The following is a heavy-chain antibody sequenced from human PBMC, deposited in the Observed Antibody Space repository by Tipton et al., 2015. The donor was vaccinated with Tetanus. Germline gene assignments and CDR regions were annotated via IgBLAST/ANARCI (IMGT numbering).Heavy chain of an antibody. D-gene: IGHD6-19*01. V-gene: IGHV4-59*01. CDR2: IYRTGST. Sequence: GLVKPSETLSLTCTVSGGSFSSYFWTWIRQPPGKGLEWIGYIYRTGSTKYNSSLRDRVTIALDTSKNQLSLKLNSVTAADTAVYYCVRESSSGWFVDYWGQGTVVTVFS. J-gene: IGHJ4*02. CDR3: VRESSSGWFVDY. CDR1: GGSFSSYF.